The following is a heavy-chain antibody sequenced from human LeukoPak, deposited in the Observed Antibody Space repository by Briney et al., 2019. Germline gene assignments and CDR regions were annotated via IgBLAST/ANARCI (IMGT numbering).Heavy chain of an antibody. CDR1: GFTFSSYW. CDR2: IKQDGSEK. V-gene: IGHV3-7*01. D-gene: IGHD6-19*01. Sequence: GGSLRLSCAASGFTFSSYWMSWVRQAPGKGLEWVANIKQDGSEKYYVDSVKGRFTISRDNAKNSLYLQMNSLRAEDTAVYYCAREGSDWNYYYYMDVWGKGTTVTVSS. CDR3: AREGSDWNYYYYMDV. J-gene: IGHJ6*03.